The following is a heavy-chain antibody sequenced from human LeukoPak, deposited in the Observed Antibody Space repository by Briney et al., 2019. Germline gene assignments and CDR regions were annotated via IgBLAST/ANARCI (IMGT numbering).Heavy chain of an antibody. J-gene: IGHJ6*02. CDR1: GGSISSGDYY. Sequence: SETLSPTCTVSGGSISSGDYYWSWIRQPPGKGLEWIGYIYYSGSTYYNPSLKSRVTISVDTSKNQFSLKLSSVTAADTAVYYCARTAGPYYYYGMDVWGQGTTVTVSS. V-gene: IGHV4-30-4*01. CDR3: ARTAGPYYYYGMDV. CDR2: IYYSGST.